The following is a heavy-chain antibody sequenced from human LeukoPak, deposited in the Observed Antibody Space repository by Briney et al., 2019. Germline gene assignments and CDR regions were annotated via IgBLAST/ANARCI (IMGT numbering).Heavy chain of an antibody. Sequence: SETLSLTCTVSGGSISSYYWSWIRQPPGKGLEWIGYIYYSGSTNYNPSLKSRVTISVDTSKNQFSLKLSSVTAADTAVYYCARAKWAAAGCPFDYWGQGTLVTVSS. J-gene: IGHJ4*02. V-gene: IGHV4-59*01. CDR1: GGSISSYY. D-gene: IGHD6-13*01. CDR3: ARAKWAAAGCPFDY. CDR2: IYYSGST.